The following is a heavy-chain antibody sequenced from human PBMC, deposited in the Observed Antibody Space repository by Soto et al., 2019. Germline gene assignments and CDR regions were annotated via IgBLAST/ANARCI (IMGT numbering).Heavy chain of an antibody. CDR1: GYIFTTYG. Sequence: QVHLVQSGAEVKKPGASVKVSCKGSGYIFTTYGITWVRQAPGQGLEWMGWISAHNGTTTYAQKLQGRVTVTRDTSTSTAYMELRTLRSADTAVYYCARGRYGDYWGQGALVTVSS. J-gene: IGHJ4*02. CDR3: ARGRYGDY. CDR2: ISAHNGTT. V-gene: IGHV1-18*01. D-gene: IGHD1-1*01.